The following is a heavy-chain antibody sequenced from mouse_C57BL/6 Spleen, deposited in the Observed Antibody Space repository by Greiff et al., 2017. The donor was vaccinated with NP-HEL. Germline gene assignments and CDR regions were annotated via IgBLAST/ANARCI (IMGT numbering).Heavy chain of an antibody. CDR1: GFTFSDYG. J-gene: IGHJ3*01. Sequence: EVKVVESGGGLVKPGGSLKLSCAASGFTFSDYGMHWVRQAPEKGLEWVAYISSGSSTIYYADTVKGRFTISRDKAKNTLFLQMTSLRSEDTAMYYCASHFITTVVPFAYWGQGTLVTVSA. CDR2: ISSGSSTI. D-gene: IGHD1-1*01. CDR3: ASHFITTVVPFAY. V-gene: IGHV5-17*01.